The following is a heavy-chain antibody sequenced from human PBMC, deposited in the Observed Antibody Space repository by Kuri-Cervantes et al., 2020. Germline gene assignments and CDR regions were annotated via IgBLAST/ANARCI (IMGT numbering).Heavy chain of an antibody. J-gene: IGHJ6*03. CDR3: ARWGFGDSYYYMNV. CDR1: GYSISSGYY. V-gene: IGHV4-38-2*01. CDR2: IYHSGST. D-gene: IGHD3-16*01. Sequence: SETLSLTCAVSGYSISSGYYWGWIRQPPGKGLEWIGSIYHSGSTYYNPSLKSRVTMSVDTSKNQFSLKLSSVTAADTAVYYCARWGFGDSYYYMNVWGKGTTVTVSS.